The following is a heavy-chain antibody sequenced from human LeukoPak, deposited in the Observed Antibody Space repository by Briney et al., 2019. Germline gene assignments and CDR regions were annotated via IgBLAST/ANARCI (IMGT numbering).Heavy chain of an antibody. CDR3: ARESSGYSYGTYYFDY. CDR1: GFTFSSYW. V-gene: IGHV3-7*01. J-gene: IGHJ4*02. D-gene: IGHD5-18*01. CDR2: IKQDGSGK. Sequence: PGGSLRLSRAASGFTFSSYWMSWVRQAPGKGLEWVANIKQDGSGKYYVDSVKGRFTISRDNAKNSLYLQMNSLRAEDTAVYYCARESSGYSYGTYYFDYWGQGTLVTVSS.